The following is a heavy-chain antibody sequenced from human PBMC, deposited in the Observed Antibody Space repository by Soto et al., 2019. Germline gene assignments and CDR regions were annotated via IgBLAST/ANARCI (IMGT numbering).Heavy chain of an antibody. Sequence: PGGSLRLSCAASGFIFTRYSMNWVRQAPGKGLEWVSSISSTTNYIYYGDSMKGRFTISRDNAKNSLYLEMNSLRAEDTAVYYCARESEDFTSKFDYWGQGTLVTVSS. CDR2: ISSTTNYI. V-gene: IGHV3-21*06. CDR3: ARESEDFTSKFDY. CDR1: GFIFTRYS. J-gene: IGHJ4*02.